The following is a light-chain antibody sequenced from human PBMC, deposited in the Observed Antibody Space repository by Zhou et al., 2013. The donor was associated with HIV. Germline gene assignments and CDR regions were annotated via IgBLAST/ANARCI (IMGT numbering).Light chain of an antibody. CDR2: DAS. CDR1: HGISAY. CDR3: HHCTNWPPGP. J-gene: IGKJ2*01. V-gene: IGKV3-11*01. Sequence: PGDRATLSCRASHGISAYLAWYQQKPGQAPRLLIYDASNRATGVPARFSGSGSGTDFSLTISSLEPEDFAVYYCHHCTNWPPGPFGQGTRLEIK.